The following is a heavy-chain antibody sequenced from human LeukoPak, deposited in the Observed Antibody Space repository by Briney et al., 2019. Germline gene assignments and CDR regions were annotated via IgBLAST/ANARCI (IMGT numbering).Heavy chain of an antibody. CDR3: ARRGTSFDY. V-gene: IGHV3-7*02. D-gene: IGHD3-3*01. Sequence: GPRRLSRAASGYIFRNYWMSWLRQAPGKGLEWVASIKLDGSEKYHVDSVKGRFTISRDNAKNSLYLQMNSLRAEDTAVYYCARRGTSFDYWGQGTLVTVSS. J-gene: IGHJ4*02. CDR2: IKLDGSEK. CDR1: GYIFRNYW.